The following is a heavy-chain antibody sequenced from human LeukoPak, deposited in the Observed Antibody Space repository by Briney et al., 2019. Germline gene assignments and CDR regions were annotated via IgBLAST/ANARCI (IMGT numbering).Heavy chain of an antibody. CDR3: TSYSSGWSRGVEGY. CDR2: ISYDGSNK. D-gene: IGHD6-19*01. CDR1: GFTFSSYA. Sequence: PGGSLRLSCAASGFTFSSYAMHWVRQAPGKGLEWVAVISYDGSNKYYADSVKGRFTISRDNSKNTLYLQMNSLRAEDTAVYYCTSYSSGWSRGVEGYWGQGTLVTVSS. V-gene: IGHV3-30-3*01. J-gene: IGHJ4*02.